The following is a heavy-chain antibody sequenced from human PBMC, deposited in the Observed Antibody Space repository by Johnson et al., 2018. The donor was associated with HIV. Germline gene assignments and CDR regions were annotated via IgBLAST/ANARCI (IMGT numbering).Heavy chain of an antibody. D-gene: IGHD6-19*01. J-gene: IGHJ3*02. CDR2: ISSNGGST. V-gene: IGHV3-64*01. Sequence: VQLVESGGGLVQPGGSLRLSCAASGFTFSSYAMHWVRQAPGKGLEYVSAISSNGGSTYYANSVKGRFTISRDNSKNTLYLQMGSLRAEDMAVYYCARVSVPDAFDIWGQGTMVTVSS. CDR1: GFTFSSYA. CDR3: ARVSVPDAFDI.